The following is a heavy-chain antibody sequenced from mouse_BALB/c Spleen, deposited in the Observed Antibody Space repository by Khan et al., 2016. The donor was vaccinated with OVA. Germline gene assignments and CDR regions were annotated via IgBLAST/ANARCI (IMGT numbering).Heavy chain of an antibody. V-gene: IGHV2-6-4*01. CDR1: GFSLSRYN. J-gene: IGHJ4*01. CDR2: IWGGGGT. D-gene: IGHD2-14*01. Sequence: VQLVESGPGLVAPSQSLSITCTVSGFSLSRYNIHWVRQPPGKGLEWLGMIWGGGGTDYNSTLKIRLSISKDNSKSQVFLNMNSLQTDDTAMYFCARAYYRYDGYYAMDYWGQGTSVTVSS. CDR3: ARAYYRYDGYYAMDY.